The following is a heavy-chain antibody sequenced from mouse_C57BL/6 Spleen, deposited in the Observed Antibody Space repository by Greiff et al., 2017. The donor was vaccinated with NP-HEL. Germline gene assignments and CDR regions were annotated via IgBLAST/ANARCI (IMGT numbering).Heavy chain of an antibody. Sequence: EVKLQESGGGLVQPGGSLSLSCAASGFTFTDYYMSWVRQPPGKALEWLGFIRNKANGYTTEYSASVKGRFTISRDNSQSILYLQMNALRAEDSATYYCVRCGGGYDEGYAMDYWGQGTSVTVSS. CDR1: GFTFTDYY. CDR3: VRCGGGYDEGYAMDY. CDR2: IRNKANGYTT. J-gene: IGHJ4*01. D-gene: IGHD2-2*01. V-gene: IGHV7-3*01.